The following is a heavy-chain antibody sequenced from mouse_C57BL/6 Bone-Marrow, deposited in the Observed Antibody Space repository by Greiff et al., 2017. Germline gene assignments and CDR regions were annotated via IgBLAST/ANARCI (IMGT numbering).Heavy chain of an antibody. D-gene: IGHD1-1*01. J-gene: IGHJ1*03. CDR1: GYTFTSYW. CDR3: AREEYYGSSYWYFDV. Sequence: QVQLQQPGAELVKPGASVKLSCKASGYTFTSYWMHWVKQRPGQGLEWIGMIHPNSGGTNYNEKFKGKATLTADKSSSTAYMQLSSLTSEDSAVYFCAREEYYGSSYWYFDVWGTGTTVTVSS. V-gene: IGHV1-64*01. CDR2: IHPNSGGT.